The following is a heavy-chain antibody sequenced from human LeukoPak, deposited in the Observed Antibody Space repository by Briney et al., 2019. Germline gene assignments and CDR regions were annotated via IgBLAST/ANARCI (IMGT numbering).Heavy chain of an antibody. D-gene: IGHD6-6*01. CDR3: VKGGFGSSEVDY. CDR1: GFTFRNYA. V-gene: IGHV3-23*01. Sequence: PGGSLRLSCAASGFTFRNYAVSWVRQAPGEGLEWVSAISSSALTTRYADSVKGRFTISRDNSKNTLYLEMNGLRVEDTAVYYCVKGGFGSSEVDYWGQGTLVTVSS. CDR2: ISSSALTT. J-gene: IGHJ4*02.